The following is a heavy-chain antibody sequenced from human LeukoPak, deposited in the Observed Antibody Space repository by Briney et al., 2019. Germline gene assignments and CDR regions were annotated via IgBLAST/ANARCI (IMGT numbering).Heavy chain of an antibody. CDR1: GGSISSYY. Sequence: KASETLSLTCTVSGGSISSYYWSWIRQPPGKGLEWIGYIYYSGSTNYNPSLKSRVTISVDTSKNQFSLKLSSVTAADTAVYYCARGRGSGSYHGTFWGQGPLVTVSS. V-gene: IGHV4-59*01. D-gene: IGHD1-26*01. CDR3: ARGRGSGSYHGTF. CDR2: IYYSGST. J-gene: IGHJ4*02.